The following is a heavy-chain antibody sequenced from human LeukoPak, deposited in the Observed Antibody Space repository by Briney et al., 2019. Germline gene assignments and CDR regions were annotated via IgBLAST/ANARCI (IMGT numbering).Heavy chain of an antibody. Sequence: SETLSLTCTVSGGSISSSSYYWGWIRQPPGKGLEWIGSIHYSGSTNYNPSLKSRVTISVDTSKNHFSLTLSSVTAADTAVYYCTRGQKYISGYTVTELGSGYFDYWGQGTLVTVSS. CDR3: TRGQKYISGYTVTELGSGYFDY. J-gene: IGHJ4*02. V-gene: IGHV4-39*07. CDR1: GGSISSSSYY. CDR2: IHYSGST. D-gene: IGHD5-18*01.